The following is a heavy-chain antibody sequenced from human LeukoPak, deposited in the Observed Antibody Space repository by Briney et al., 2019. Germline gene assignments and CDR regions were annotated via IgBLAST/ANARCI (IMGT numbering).Heavy chain of an antibody. D-gene: IGHD6-13*01. CDR2: ISGGGATT. CDR1: GFTFSSYA. V-gene: IGHV3-23*01. Sequence: GGSLRLSCAASGFTFSSYAMSWVRQAPGKGLEWVSDISGGGATTFYADSVKGRFTISRDNSKNTLYLQLSSLRAEDTAVYYCAKSTGYSTTGRDFDSWGRGTPVTVSS. CDR3: AKSTGYSTTGRDFDS. J-gene: IGHJ4*02.